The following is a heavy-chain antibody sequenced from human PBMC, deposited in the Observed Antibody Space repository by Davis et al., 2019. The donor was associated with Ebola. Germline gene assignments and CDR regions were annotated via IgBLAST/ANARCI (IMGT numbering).Heavy chain of an antibody. Sequence: ASVMVSCKASGYTFTDYNIHWMRHAPGQGLEWLGRVILKSGATNYAQKFQGRVTMTRDTSISTVYMELSSLRYDDTADYYCARGHNYAHEYWGQGTLVTVSS. J-gene: IGHJ4*02. V-gene: IGHV1-2*06. CDR2: VILKSGAT. D-gene: IGHD4-11*01. CDR1: GYTFTDYN. CDR3: ARGHNYAHEY.